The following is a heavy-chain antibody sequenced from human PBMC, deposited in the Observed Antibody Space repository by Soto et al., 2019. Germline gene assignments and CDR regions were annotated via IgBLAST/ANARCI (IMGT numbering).Heavy chain of an antibody. CDR1: GGSISSYY. J-gene: IGHJ6*02. D-gene: IGHD3-9*01. CDR2: IYYSGST. V-gene: IGHV4-59*01. Sequence: SETLSLTCTVSGGSISSYYWSWIRQPPGKGLEWIGYIYYSGSTNYNPSLKSRVTISVDTSKNQFSLKLSSVTAADTAVHYCARDISYYDILTGRDYYYGMDVWGQGTTVTVSS. CDR3: ARDISYYDILTGRDYYYGMDV.